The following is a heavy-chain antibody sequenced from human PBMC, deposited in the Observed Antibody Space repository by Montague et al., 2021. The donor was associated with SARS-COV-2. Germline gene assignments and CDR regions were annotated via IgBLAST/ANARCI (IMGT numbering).Heavy chain of an antibody. CDR2: IYTSGST. V-gene: IGHV4-4*07. Sequence: SETLSLTCTVSGGSISSYYWSWIRQPAGKGLEWIGRIYTSGSTNYNPSLKSRVTMSVDTSKNQLSLKLSSVTAADTAVYYCARDPAYCSSTSCYDDAFDIWGQGTMVTVSS. J-gene: IGHJ3*02. CDR1: GGSISSYY. CDR3: ARDPAYCSSTSCYDDAFDI. D-gene: IGHD2-2*01.